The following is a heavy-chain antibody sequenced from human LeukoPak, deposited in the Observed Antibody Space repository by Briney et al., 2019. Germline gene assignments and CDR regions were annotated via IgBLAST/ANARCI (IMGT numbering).Heavy chain of an antibody. V-gene: IGHV1-18*01. CDR3: ARDLPGYCSCGRCYSSDY. CDR2: ISAYNGNT. Sequence: ASVKVSCKASGYTFSSYGISWVRQAPGQGLEWMGWISAYNGNTNYAQKLQGRVTMTTDTSTSTAYMELRSLRPDDTAVYYCARDLPGYCSCGRCYSSDYWGEGTLVTVSS. D-gene: IGHD2-15*01. J-gene: IGHJ4*02. CDR1: GYTFSSYG.